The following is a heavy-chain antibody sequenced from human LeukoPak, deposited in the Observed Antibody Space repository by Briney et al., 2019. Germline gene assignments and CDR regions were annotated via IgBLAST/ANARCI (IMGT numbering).Heavy chain of an antibody. D-gene: IGHD2-21*02. Sequence: GGSLRLSCAASGFTFDGYTMNWVRQAPGKGLEWVASISSRSDYIYYADSVRGRFTVSRENAKNSLSLQMNTLRAEDTATYYCARAEASVTAFDFWGQGSLVTVSS. V-gene: IGHV3-21*01. J-gene: IGHJ4*02. CDR3: ARAEASVTAFDF. CDR2: ISSRSDYI. CDR1: GFTFDGYT.